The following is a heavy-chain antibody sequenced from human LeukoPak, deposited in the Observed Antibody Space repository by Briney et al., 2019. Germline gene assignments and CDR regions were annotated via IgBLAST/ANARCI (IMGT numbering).Heavy chain of an antibody. J-gene: IGHJ4*02. D-gene: IGHD1-26*01. CDR3: ARDRVLLGRRFDY. Sequence: GASVKVSCKASGYTFTGYYMHWVRQAPGQGLEWMGRINPNSGGTNYAQEFQGRVTMTRDTSIRTAYMELSRLRSDDSAVYYCARDRVLLGRRFDYWGQGTVVTVSS. V-gene: IGHV1-2*06. CDR1: GYTFTGYY. CDR2: INPNSGGT.